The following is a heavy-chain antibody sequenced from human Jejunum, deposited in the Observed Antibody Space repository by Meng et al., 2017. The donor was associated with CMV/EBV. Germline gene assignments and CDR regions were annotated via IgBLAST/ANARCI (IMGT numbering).Heavy chain of an antibody. V-gene: IGHV4-39*07. D-gene: IGHD4-23*01. CDR3: AKTSTYGSNLTVY. J-gene: IGHJ4*02. CDR2: VYYPANT. Sequence: SGDSISTNPFYWGWVRQPPGKGLEWIGNVYYPANTCYNASLQSRVTISVDTSKNQFSLKLRSVTAADSAVYYCAKTSTYGSNLTVYWGQGMLVTVSS. CDR1: GDSISTNPFY.